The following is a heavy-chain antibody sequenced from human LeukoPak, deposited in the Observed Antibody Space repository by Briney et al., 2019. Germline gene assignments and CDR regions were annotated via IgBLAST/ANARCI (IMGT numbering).Heavy chain of an antibody. CDR2: INPDSGAT. D-gene: IGHD4/OR15-4a*01. J-gene: IGHJ4*01. CDR1: GYTFTGYY. V-gene: IGHV1-2*02. CDR3: APSGAYRSANYYFDY. Sequence: GGSVIASLMAPGYTFTGYYVLWVRPAPGQGLEWMGWINPDSGATSYAQKFKGRVTMPRDTSISTAYMELSRLRSDDTAVYYCAPSGAYRSANYYFDYW.